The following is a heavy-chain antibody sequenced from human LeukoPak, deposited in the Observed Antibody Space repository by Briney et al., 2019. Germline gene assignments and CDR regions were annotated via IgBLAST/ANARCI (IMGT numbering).Heavy chain of an antibody. CDR3: ARQQDTAKGVEAFDI. D-gene: IGHD5-18*01. Sequence: GESLKISCKGSGYSFTSYWIGWVRQMPGKGLEWMGIIYPGDSDTRYSPSFQGQVTISADKSISTAYLQWSSLKASDTAMYYFARQQDTAKGVEAFDIWGQGTMVTVSS. CDR2: IYPGDSDT. J-gene: IGHJ3*02. V-gene: IGHV5-51*01. CDR1: GYSFTSYW.